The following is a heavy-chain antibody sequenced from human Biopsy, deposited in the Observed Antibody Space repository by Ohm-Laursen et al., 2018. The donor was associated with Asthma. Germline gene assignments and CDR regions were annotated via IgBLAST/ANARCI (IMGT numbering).Heavy chain of an antibody. V-gene: IGHV3-33*01. D-gene: IGHD6-6*01. CDR3: ARKIAARGGMGV. CDR1: GITFSTYG. Sequence: SLRLSCTASGITFSTYGMHWVRQAPGKGLEWVSFIWYDGRKKTYADSVKGRFTISRDNSKNTFYLQMNSLRAEDTAVYYCARKIAARGGMGVWGQGTTVTVSS. CDR2: IWYDGRKK. J-gene: IGHJ6*02.